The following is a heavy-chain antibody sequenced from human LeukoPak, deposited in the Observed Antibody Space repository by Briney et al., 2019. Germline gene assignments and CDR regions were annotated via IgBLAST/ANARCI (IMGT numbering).Heavy chain of an antibody. D-gene: IGHD1-1*01. CDR2: FDPEDGET. V-gene: IGHV1-24*01. CDR1: GYTLTELS. Sequence: ASVKVSCKVSGYTLTELSLHWVRQAPGKGLERMGRFDPEDGETIYARKFQGRVTMTEDTSTDTAYMELSSLRSEDTAVYFCAVSLTTGGYYGMDVWGQGTTVTVSS. J-gene: IGHJ6*02. CDR3: AVSLTTGGYYGMDV.